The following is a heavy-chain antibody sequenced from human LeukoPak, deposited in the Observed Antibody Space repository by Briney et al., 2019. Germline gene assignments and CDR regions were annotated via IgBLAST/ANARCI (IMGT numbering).Heavy chain of an antibody. CDR1: GYTFTSYY. CDR3: ARDPERGYSGY. J-gene: IGHJ4*02. D-gene: IGHD5-12*01. Sequence: GASVKVSCKASGYTFTSYYTHWVRQAPGQGLEWMGIINPSGGSTSYAQKFQGRVTMTRDTSTSTVYMELSSLRSEDTAVYYCARDPERGYSGYWGQGTLVTVSS. V-gene: IGHV1-46*01. CDR2: INPSGGST.